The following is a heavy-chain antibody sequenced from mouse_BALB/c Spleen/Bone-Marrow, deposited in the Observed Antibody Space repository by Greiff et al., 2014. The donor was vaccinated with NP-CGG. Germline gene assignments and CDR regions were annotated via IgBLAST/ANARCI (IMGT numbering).Heavy chain of an antibody. D-gene: IGHD2-14*01. CDR1: GFNIKDTY. Sequence: EVQLQESGAELVKPGASVKLSCTASGFNIKDTYMHWVKQRPEQGLDWIGRIDPANGNTKYDPKFQGKATITADTSSNTAYLQLSSLTSEDTAVYYCGNYRYGYYFDYWGQGTTLTVSS. J-gene: IGHJ2*01. V-gene: IGHV14-3*02. CDR2: IDPANGNT. CDR3: GNYRYGYYFDY.